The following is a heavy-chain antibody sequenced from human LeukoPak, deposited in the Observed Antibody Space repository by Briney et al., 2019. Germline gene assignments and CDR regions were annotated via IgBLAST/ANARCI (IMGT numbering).Heavy chain of an antibody. CDR2: ILYDGTNK. CDR1: GFTFSGYA. Sequence: PGRSLRLSCAASGFTFSGYATHWVRQAPGKGLEWVAVILYDGTNKNYADSVKGRFTISRDNSKNTLYLQMNSLRAEDTAVYYCARGLESQWELLYGMDVWGQGTTVTVSS. CDR3: ARGLESQWELLYGMDV. D-gene: IGHD1-26*01. J-gene: IGHJ6*02. V-gene: IGHV3-30*14.